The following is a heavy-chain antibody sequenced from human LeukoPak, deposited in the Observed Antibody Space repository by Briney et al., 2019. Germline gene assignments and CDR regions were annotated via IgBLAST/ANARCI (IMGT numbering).Heavy chain of an antibody. D-gene: IGHD3-16*01. CDR3: ARDYEDAFDI. CDR1: GGSISSYY. CDR2: IYYSGST. J-gene: IGHJ3*02. V-gene: IGHV4-59*12. Sequence: SETLSLTCTVSGGSISSYYWSWIRQPPGKGLEWIGYIYYSGSTNYNPSLKSRVTISVDTSKNQFSLKLSSVTAADTAVYFCARDYEDAFDIWGQGTMVTVSS.